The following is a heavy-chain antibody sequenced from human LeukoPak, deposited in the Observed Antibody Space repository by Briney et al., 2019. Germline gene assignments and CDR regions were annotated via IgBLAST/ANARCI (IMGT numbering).Heavy chain of an antibody. Sequence: SETLSLTCTVSGGSISSGDYYWGWIRQPPERGLEWIGTIYYSGSTNYNPSLKSRVTISVDTSNNQFSLRLTSVPAAATAVYYCARDMPRGVYNWNNEPFAYWATEPWSPSPQ. J-gene: IGHJ4*01. CDR3: ARDMPRGVYNWNNEPFAY. CDR2: IYYSGST. V-gene: IGHV4-39*07. CDR1: GGSISSGDYY. D-gene: IGHD1/OR15-1a*01.